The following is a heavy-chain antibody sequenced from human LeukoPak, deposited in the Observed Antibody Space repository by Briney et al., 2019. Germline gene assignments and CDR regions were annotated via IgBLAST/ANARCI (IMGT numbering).Heavy chain of an antibody. Sequence: SETLSLTCTVSGGSISSGNYYWSWIRQPAGKGLEWIGRIYTSGSTNYNPSLKSRVTISVDTSKNQFSLKLSSVTAADTAVYYCARGPGREEDWFDPWGQGTLVTVSS. D-gene: IGHD3-10*01. CDR3: ARGPGREEDWFDP. CDR2: IYTSGST. J-gene: IGHJ5*02. CDR1: GGSISSGNYY. V-gene: IGHV4-61*02.